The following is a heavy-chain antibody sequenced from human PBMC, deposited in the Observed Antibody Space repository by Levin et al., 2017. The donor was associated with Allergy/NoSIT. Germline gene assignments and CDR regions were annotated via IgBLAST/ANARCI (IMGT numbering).Heavy chain of an antibody. Sequence: ASVKVSCKASGYTFTSYYMHWVRQAPGQGLEWMGIINPSGGSTSYAQKFQGRVTMTRDTSTSTVYMELSSLRSEDTAVYYCARGSGVHYDILTGYDRDFDYWGQGTLVTVSS. V-gene: IGHV1-46*01. CDR3: ARGSGVHYDILTGYDRDFDY. CDR1: GYTFTSYY. J-gene: IGHJ4*02. D-gene: IGHD3-9*01. CDR2: INPSGGST.